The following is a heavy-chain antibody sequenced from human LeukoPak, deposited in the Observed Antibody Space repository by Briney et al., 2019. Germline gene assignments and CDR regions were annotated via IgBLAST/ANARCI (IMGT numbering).Heavy chain of an antibody. D-gene: IGHD6-6*01. Sequence: PGGSLRLSCTASGFTLRNYWMHWVHQVPGKRLVWVSRISGDGSVTNYADSVQGRLTISRDNAKNILYLQINNLRSEDTAVYYCARYSSSSGGASYYLDYWGHGTLVTVSS. CDR1: GFTLRNYW. CDR2: ISGDGSVT. CDR3: ARYSSSSGGASYYLDY. J-gene: IGHJ4*01. V-gene: IGHV3-74*01.